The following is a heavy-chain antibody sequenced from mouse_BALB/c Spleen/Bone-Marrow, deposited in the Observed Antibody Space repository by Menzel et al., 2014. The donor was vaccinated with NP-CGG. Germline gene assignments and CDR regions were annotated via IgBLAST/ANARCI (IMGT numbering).Heavy chain of an antibody. Sequence: QVQLQQSGAELVKPGAPVMLSCKASGYTFTSYWMNWVKQRPGRGLEWIGRIDPSDSETHYNQKFKDKATLTVDKSSSTAYIQLSSLTSEDSAVYYCARALGDGYYYAMDYCGQGTSVTVSS. CDR1: GYTFTSYW. V-gene: IGHV1-69*02. CDR2: IDPSDSET. D-gene: IGHD2-3*01. J-gene: IGHJ4*01. CDR3: ARALGDGYYYAMDY.